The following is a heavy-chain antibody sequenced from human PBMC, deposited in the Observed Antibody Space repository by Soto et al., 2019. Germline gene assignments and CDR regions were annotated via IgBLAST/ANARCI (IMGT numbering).Heavy chain of an antibody. CDR3: AAETQYYDYIWGSYPKAPDAFDS. CDR1: GFTFTSSA. D-gene: IGHD3-16*02. V-gene: IGHV1-58*02. Sequence: SVKVSCKASGFTFTSSAMQWVRQARGQRLEWIGWIVVGSGNTNYAQKFQERVTITRDMSTSTAYMKLSSLRSEDTAVYYCAAETQYYDYIWGSYPKAPDAFDSWGQGTRVTVAS. CDR2: IVVGSGNT. J-gene: IGHJ3*02.